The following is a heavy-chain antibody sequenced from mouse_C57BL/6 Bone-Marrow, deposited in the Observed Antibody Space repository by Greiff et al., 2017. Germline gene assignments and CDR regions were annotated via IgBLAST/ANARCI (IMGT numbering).Heavy chain of an antibody. CDR3: ARQLRLEAY. V-gene: IGHV1-81*01. Sequence: VKLMASGAELARPGASVKLSCKASGYTFTSYGISWVKQRNGQGLAWIGEIYPRRGTTYYNEKFKGKATRTADKSSSTAYMELRSLTSEDSAVYVCARQLRLEAYWGQGTLVTVSA. CDR2: IYPRRGTT. CDR1: GYTFTSYG. D-gene: IGHD3-2*02. J-gene: IGHJ3*01.